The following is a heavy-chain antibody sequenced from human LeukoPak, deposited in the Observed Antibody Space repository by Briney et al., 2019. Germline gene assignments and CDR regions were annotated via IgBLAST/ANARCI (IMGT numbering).Heavy chain of an antibody. Sequence: SETLSLTCAVYGGSFSGYYWSWIRQPPGKGLEWIGEINHSGSTNYNPYLKSRVTISVDTSKNQSSLKLSSVTAADTAVYYCARGPGYCSGGSCYPYYYYGMDVWGQGTTVTVSS. CDR2: INHSGST. D-gene: IGHD2-15*01. CDR1: GGSFSGYY. J-gene: IGHJ6*02. V-gene: IGHV4-34*01. CDR3: ARGPGYCSGGSCYPYYYYGMDV.